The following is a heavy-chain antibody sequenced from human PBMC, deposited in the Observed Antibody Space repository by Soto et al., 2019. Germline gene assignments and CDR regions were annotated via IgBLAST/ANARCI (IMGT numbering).Heavy chain of an antibody. D-gene: IGHD5-18*01. J-gene: IGHJ4*02. V-gene: IGHV4-31*03. CDR1: GGSISSGGYY. CDR2: IHYSGST. CDR3: ARSGYSYGPNPLLY. Sequence: QVQLQESGPGLVKPSQTLSLTCTVSGGSISSGGYYWSWIRQHPGKGLEWIGYIHYSGSTYYNPYLTSRVTISVDTSKNQFSLKLSSVTAADTAVYYCARSGYSYGPNPLLYWGQGTLVTVSS.